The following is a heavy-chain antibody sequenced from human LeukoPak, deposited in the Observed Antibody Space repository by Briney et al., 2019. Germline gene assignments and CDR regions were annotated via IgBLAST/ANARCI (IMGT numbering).Heavy chain of an antibody. J-gene: IGHJ3*02. CDR3: AKRAYSDTYYAAFDI. D-gene: IGHD1-26*01. V-gene: IGHV3-23*01. CDR1: GFTFSTYA. CDR2: IRGSGYST. Sequence: GGSLRLSCAASGFTFSTYAMSWVRQAPGKGLEWVSAIRGSGYSTYYADSVKGRFTISRDNSKNTLYLQMNSLGTDDTAVYYCAKRAYSDTYYAAFDIWGQGTLVTVSS.